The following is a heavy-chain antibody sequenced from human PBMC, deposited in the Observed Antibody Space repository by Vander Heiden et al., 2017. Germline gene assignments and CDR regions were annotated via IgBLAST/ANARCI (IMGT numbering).Heavy chain of an antibody. V-gene: IGHV1-2*06. CDR3: ARMAPYGDYVDDY. CDR1: GYTYTGYY. D-gene: IGHD4-17*01. CDR2: INPNSGGT. Sequence: QVQLVQSGAEVKKPGASVKVSCKASGYTYTGYYMHWVRQAPGQGLEWMGRINPNSGGTNYAQKFQGRVTMTRDTSISTAYMELSRLRSDDTAVYYCARMAPYGDYVDDYWGQGTLVTVSS. J-gene: IGHJ4*02.